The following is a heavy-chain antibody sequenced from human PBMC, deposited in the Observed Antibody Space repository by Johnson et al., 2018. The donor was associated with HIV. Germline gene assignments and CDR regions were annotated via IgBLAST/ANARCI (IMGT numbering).Heavy chain of an antibody. J-gene: IGHJ3*02. V-gene: IGHV3-20*04. CDR1: GFTFDDYG. D-gene: IGHD3-10*01. CDR2: INWNGGST. CDR3: ARVRVRGVKHAFDI. Sequence: MQLVESGGGVVRPGGSLRLSCAASGFTFDDYGMSWVRQAPGKGLEWVSGINWNGGSTGYADSVKGRFTISRDNAKNSLYLQMNSLRAEDTALHYCARVRVRGVKHAFDIWGQGTMFTVSS.